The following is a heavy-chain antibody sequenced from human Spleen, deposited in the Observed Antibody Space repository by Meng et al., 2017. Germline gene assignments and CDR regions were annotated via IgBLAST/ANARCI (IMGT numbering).Heavy chain of an antibody. CDR1: GGSISGYY. V-gene: IGHV4-59*01. J-gene: IGHJ4*02. D-gene: IGHD6-13*01. Sequence: SETLSLTCTVSGGSISGYYWTWIRQPPGKGLEWIGYISYTGDTNYNPSLKSRVTISLDTSKNQFSLKLSSVTAADTAVYYCARQTGQQLPPLNWGQGTLVTVSS. CDR2: ISYTGDT. CDR3: ARQTGQQLPPLN.